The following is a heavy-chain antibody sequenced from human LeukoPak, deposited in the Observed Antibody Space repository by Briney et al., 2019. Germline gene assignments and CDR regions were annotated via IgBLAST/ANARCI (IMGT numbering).Heavy chain of an antibody. CDR1: GSTFTRYY. J-gene: IGHJ4*02. D-gene: IGHD6-13*01. V-gene: IGHV1-2*02. Sequence: ASVNVSCKASGSTFTRYYIHWARQAPGQGLEWMGWMNPNSGGTNYAQKFQGRVTMTRDTSITTAYMELSTLTSDDTAVYYCVRVHIGTSWYWGQGTLVTVSS. CDR3: VRVHIGTSWY. CDR2: MNPNSGGT.